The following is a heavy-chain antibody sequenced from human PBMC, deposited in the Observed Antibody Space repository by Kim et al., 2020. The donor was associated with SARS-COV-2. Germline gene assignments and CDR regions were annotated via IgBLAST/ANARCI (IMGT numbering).Heavy chain of an antibody. D-gene: IGHD3-22*01. CDR2: IWYDGSKE. CDR3: APLAFYDNSVRAGYFHR. J-gene: IGHJ1*01. Sequence: GGSLRLFCAASGFNFNYYGMNWVRQAPGKGLEWVAVIWYDGSKEYYADSVKGRFTISRDNSKNTLYLQMNSLRTEDTAVYYCAPLAFYDNSVRAGYFHRWRQGTLVTVSS. CDR1: GFNFNYYG. V-gene: IGHV3-33*08.